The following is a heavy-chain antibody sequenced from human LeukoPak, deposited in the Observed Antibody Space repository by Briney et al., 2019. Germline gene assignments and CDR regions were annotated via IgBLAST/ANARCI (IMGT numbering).Heavy chain of an antibody. CDR1: GFTVSSNY. J-gene: IGHJ4*02. Sequence: PGGSLRLSCAASGFTVSSNYMSWVRQAPGKGLEWVSVIYSGGSTYYADSVTGRFTISRDNSKNTLYLQMNSLRAEDTAVYYCARDGISVAGTFDYWGQGTLVTVSS. CDR2: IYSGGST. CDR3: ARDGISVAGTFDY. V-gene: IGHV3-53*01. D-gene: IGHD6-19*01.